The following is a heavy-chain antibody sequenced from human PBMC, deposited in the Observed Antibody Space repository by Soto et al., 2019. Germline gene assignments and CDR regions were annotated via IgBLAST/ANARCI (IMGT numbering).Heavy chain of an antibody. Sequence: SETLSLTCTVSCGSISSYYWSWIRQPPGKGLEWIGYIYYSGSTNYNPSLKSRVTISVDTSKNQFSLELSSVTAADTAVYYSERSRGLWFGELSGYFDLWGGGTLVT. CDR3: ERSRGLWFGELSGYFDL. J-gene: IGHJ2*01. D-gene: IGHD3-10*01. V-gene: IGHV4-59*01. CDR1: CGSISSYY. CDR2: IYYSGST.